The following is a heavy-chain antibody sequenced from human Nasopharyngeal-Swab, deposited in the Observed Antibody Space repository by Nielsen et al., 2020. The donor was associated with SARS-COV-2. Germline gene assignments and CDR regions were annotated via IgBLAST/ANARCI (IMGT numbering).Heavy chain of an antibody. CDR3: ARTLVTVAAFDY. V-gene: IGHV2-70*11. Sequence: SGPTLITPTHTVSLTCDFSGFSLSTSAVCVSWILQPPGKALEWLARIDWDDDKYYSTSLRTRLTMSKDTSKNQVVLTMTNMDPVDTATYYCARTLVTVAAFDYWGQGTLVTVSS. CDR1: GFSLSTSAVC. J-gene: IGHJ4*02. D-gene: IGHD4-23*01. CDR2: IDWDDDK.